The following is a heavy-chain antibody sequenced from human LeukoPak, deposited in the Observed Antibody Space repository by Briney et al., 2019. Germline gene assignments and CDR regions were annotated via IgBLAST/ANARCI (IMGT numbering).Heavy chain of an antibody. V-gene: IGHV4-59*01. CDR1: GGSLSSFY. CDR3: ARGGGSHYLQH. D-gene: IGHD3-16*01. J-gene: IGHJ1*01. Sequence: SETLSLTCTVSGGSLSSFYWSWMRQPPGGGWGCIGYIYYSGSTNYNPSLESRVTIPVETSKNQFSLKLNSATAAATAAHSSARGGGSHYLQHWGQGTLVTVSS. CDR2: IYYSGST.